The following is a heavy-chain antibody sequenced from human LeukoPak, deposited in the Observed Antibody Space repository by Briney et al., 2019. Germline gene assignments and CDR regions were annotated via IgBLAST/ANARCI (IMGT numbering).Heavy chain of an antibody. CDR2: IYTSGST. CDR1: GGSISSGSYY. V-gene: IGHV4-61*02. CDR3: ARVTGYYDSSGYCDY. D-gene: IGHD3-22*01. Sequence: SETLSLTCTVSGGSISSGSYYWSWIRQPAGKGLEWIGRIYTSGSTNYNPSLKSRVTISVDTSKNQFSLKLSSVTAADTAVYYCARVTGYYDSSGYCDYWGQGTLVTVSS. J-gene: IGHJ4*02.